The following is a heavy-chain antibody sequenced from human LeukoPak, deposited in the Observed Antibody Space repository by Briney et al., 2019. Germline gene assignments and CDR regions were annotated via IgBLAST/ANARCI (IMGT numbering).Heavy chain of an antibody. J-gene: IGHJ4*02. CDR1: GYTFTSYG. CDR3: ARGNWGSTLPKRYYFDY. V-gene: IGHV1-18*04. D-gene: IGHD7-27*01. Sequence: ASVKVSCKASGYTFTSYGISWVRQAPGQGLEWMGWISAYNGNTNYAQKLQGRVTMTTDTSTSTAYMELRSLRSDDTAVCYCARGNWGSTLPKRYYFDYWGQGTLVTVSS. CDR2: ISAYNGNT.